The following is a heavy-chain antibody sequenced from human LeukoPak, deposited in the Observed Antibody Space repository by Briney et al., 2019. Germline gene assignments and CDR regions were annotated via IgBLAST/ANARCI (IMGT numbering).Heavy chain of an antibody. D-gene: IGHD6-19*01. J-gene: IGHJ2*01. CDR1: GFNFDDYV. Sequence: PGGSLRLSCAASGFNFDDYVMSWVRQAPGKGLEWVSAISGSGGSTYYADSVKGRFTISGDNFKNTLYLQMNSLRAEDTAVYYCAKSSRGSLHEFRAVSYYWYFDLWGRGTLVTVSS. V-gene: IGHV3-23*01. CDR3: AKSSRGSLHEFRAVSYYWYFDL. CDR2: ISGSGGST.